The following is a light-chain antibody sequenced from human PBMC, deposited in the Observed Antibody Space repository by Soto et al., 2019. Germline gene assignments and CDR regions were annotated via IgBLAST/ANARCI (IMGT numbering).Light chain of an antibody. Sequence: IVLTQSPATLSLSPGARATLSCRASQSVSSSYLAWYQQKPGQAPRLLIHGASNRATGIPDRFSGRGSGTDFTLTISRLEPEDFAVYYCQQYESFPLTFGGGTKVDIK. V-gene: IGKV3-20*01. CDR3: QQYESFPLT. CDR2: GAS. CDR1: QSVSSSY. J-gene: IGKJ4*02.